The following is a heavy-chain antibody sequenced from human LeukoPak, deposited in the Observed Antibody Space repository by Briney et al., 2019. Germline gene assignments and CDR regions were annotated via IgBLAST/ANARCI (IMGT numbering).Heavy chain of an antibody. CDR2: INPNSGGT. D-gene: IGHD3-22*01. J-gene: IGHJ4*02. CDR1: GYTFTGYY. CDR3: ARGRYYDSSGYYKDH. V-gene: IGHV1-2*02. Sequence: ASVNVSCKASGYTFTGYYLHWVRQAPGQGLEWMGYINPNSGGTNYAQKLQGRVTMTRDTSISTANMELSRLTSDDTAVYYCARGRYYDSSGYYKDHWGQGTLVTVSS.